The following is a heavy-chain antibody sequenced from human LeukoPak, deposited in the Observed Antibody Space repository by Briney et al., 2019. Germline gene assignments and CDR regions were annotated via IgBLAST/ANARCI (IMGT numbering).Heavy chain of an antibody. CDR2: IYYGGST. V-gene: IGHV4-31*03. J-gene: IGHJ4*02. Sequence: PSETLSLTCTVSGGSISSGGYYWSWIRQHPGKGLEWIGYIYYGGSTYYNPSLKSRVTISVDTSKNQFSLKLSSVTAADTAVYYCARDRRGYCSGGSCQSYYFDYWGQGTLVTVSS. CDR1: GGSISSGGYY. CDR3: ARDRRGYCSGGSCQSYYFDY. D-gene: IGHD2-15*01.